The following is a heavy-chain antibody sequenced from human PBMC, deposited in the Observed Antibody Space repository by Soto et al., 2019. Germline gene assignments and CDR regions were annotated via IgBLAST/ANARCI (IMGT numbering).Heavy chain of an antibody. CDR2: IYYSGTT. CDR1: GYSFSSYW. V-gene: IGHV4-59*08. Sequence: ESLKISCKGSGYSFSSYWSGWIRQPPGKGLEWIGYIYYSGTTNYSPSLKSRVTISVDTSKNQFSLKLSSVTAADSAIYYCARQSGGYYYYGMDVWGQGTTVTVSS. D-gene: IGHD1-26*01. CDR3: ARQSGGYYYYGMDV. J-gene: IGHJ6*02.